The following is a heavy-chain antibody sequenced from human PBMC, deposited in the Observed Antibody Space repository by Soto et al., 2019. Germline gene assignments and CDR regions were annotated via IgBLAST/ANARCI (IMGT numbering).Heavy chain of an antibody. Sequence: PSETLSLTCTVSGGSISSYYWSWIRQPPGKGLEWIGYIYYSGSTNYNPSLKSRVTISVDTSKNQFSLKLSSVTAADTAVYYCASSQLGYCSGGSCPVGYYYYYMDVWGKGTTVTVS. CDR1: GGSISSYY. CDR3: ASSQLGYCSGGSCPVGYYYYYMDV. J-gene: IGHJ6*03. CDR2: IYYSGST. V-gene: IGHV4-59*01. D-gene: IGHD2-15*01.